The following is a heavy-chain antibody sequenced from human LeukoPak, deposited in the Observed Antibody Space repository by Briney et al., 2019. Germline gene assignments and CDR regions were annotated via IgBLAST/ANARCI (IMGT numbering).Heavy chain of an antibody. J-gene: IGHJ4*02. D-gene: IGHD1-26*01. CDR2: IYYTGST. Sequence: SETLSLTCTVSGGSISSYYLSWIRQPPGKGLEWIGYIYYTGSTNYNPSLKSRLTISVDTSKNQFSLNLSSVTAADTAVYYCAGGPSGSYGQTLYWGQGTLVTVSS. V-gene: IGHV4-59*01. CDR1: GGSISSYY. CDR3: AGGPSGSYGQTLY.